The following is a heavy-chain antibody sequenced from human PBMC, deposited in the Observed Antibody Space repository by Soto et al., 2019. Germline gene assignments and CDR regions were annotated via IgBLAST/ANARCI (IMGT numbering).Heavy chain of an antibody. J-gene: IGHJ4*02. Sequence: QVQLVESGGGIVQPGTSPRLSCAASGLTFNSLSLHWVRQRPDKGLEWVAVISHDGRVTFYADFVKGRFTVSRDNSKNTIYLQVNSLRAEDTAVYYCAREPYGDSQYFDYWGQGTLVTVSS. D-gene: IGHD2-21*02. CDR1: GLTFNSLS. CDR3: AREPYGDSQYFDY. V-gene: IGHV3-30*04. CDR2: ISHDGRVT.